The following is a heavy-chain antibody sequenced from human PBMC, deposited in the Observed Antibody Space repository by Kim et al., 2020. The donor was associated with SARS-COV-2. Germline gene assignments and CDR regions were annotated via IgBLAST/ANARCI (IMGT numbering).Heavy chain of an antibody. J-gene: IGHJ5*02. CDR1: GYIFTGYY. CDR3: ARGQSYNWSDNWFDP. V-gene: IGHV1-2*04. Sequence: ASVKVSCKASGYIFTGYYMHWVRQAPGQGLEWMGWINPNSVGTNYAQKFQGWVTMTRDTSITTVYMELSRLRSDDTAVYYCARGQSYNWSDNWFDPWGQGTLVNVSS. CDR2: INPNSVGT. D-gene: IGHD1-1*01.